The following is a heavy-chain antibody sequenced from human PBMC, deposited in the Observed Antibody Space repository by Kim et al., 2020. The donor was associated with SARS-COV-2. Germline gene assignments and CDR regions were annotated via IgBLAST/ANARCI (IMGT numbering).Heavy chain of an antibody. CDR3: ARDVAVVTAIEYFQR. J-gene: IGHJ1*01. V-gene: IGHV1-3*01. Sequence: ASVKVSCKASGYTFTSYAMHWVRQAPGQRLEWMGWINAGNGNTKYSQKFQGRVTITRDTSASTAYMELSSLRSEDTAVYYCARDVAVVTAIEYFQRWGQGTLVTVSS. CDR1: GYTFTSYA. CDR2: INAGNGNT. D-gene: IGHD2-21*02.